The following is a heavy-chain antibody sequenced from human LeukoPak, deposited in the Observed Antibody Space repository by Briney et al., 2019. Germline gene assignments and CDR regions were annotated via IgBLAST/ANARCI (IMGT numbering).Heavy chain of an antibody. CDR1: GYTFTSYG. Sequence: GASVKVSCKASGYTFTSYGITWVRQAPGQGLEWMGWICGYNGNTNYAQKLQGRVTMTTDTSTSTAYMELRSLRSDDTAVYYCATATIGTFWSGYYSAVDVWGQGTTVTVSS. D-gene: IGHD3-3*01. CDR2: ICGYNGNT. V-gene: IGHV1-18*01. J-gene: IGHJ6*02. CDR3: ATATIGTFWSGYYSAVDV.